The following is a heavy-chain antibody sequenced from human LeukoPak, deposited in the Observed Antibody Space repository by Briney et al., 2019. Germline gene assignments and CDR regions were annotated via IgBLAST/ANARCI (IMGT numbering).Heavy chain of an antibody. CDR1: GGSFSGYY. CDR2: INHSGST. J-gene: IGHJ5*02. D-gene: IGHD6-19*01. Sequence: SETLSLTCAVYGGSFSGYYWSWIRQPPGKGLEWIGEINHSGSTNYNPSLKSRVTISVDTSKNQFSLKLSSVTAADTAVYYCSRHGLEVARKGWFDPWGQGTLVTVSS. V-gene: IGHV4-34*01. CDR3: SRHGLEVARKGWFDP.